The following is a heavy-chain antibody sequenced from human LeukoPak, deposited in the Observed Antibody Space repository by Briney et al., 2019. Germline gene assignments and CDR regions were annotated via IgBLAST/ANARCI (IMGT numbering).Heavy chain of an antibody. Sequence: GGSLRLSCAASGFTVSSNYMSWVRQALGKGLEWVSVIYSGGSTYYADSVKGRFTISRDNSKNTLYLQMNNLRAEDTAVYYCARGMTDSRIGYYWYFDLWGRGTLVTVSS. V-gene: IGHV3-66*01. CDR1: GFTVSSNY. J-gene: IGHJ2*01. CDR3: ARGMTDSRIGYYWYFDL. D-gene: IGHD2-15*01. CDR2: IYSGGST.